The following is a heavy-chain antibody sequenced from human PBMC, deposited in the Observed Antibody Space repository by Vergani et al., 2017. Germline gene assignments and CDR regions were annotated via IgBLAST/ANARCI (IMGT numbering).Heavy chain of an antibody. Sequence: QVQLQESGPGLVKPSQTLSLTCSVSGDSISSGVYYWNWIRQHPGKGLEWIGYIYSTGSTHHNPSLRRRINMSVDTSKNQFSLKLNSVTAADTAMYYCARMGGYDEGDAFRIGYFDAWGRGSLVTVSS. CDR3: ARMGGYDEGDAFRIGYFDA. CDR2: IYSTGST. CDR1: GDSISSGVYY. V-gene: IGHV4-31*03. D-gene: IGHD3-22*01. J-gene: IGHJ4*02.